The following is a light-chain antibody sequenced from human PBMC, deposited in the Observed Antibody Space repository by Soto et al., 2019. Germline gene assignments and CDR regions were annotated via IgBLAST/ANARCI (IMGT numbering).Light chain of an antibody. CDR2: GAS. V-gene: IGKV3-20*01. Sequence: EIVLTQSPGTLSLSPGERATLSCRASQSVSSSYLAWYQQKPGQAPRLLIYGASSRSTVIPDRLSGSGSGADFTLTISRLEPEDFAVYYCQQYGNSPSWTFGQGTKVEIK. J-gene: IGKJ1*01. CDR3: QQYGNSPSWT. CDR1: QSVSSSY.